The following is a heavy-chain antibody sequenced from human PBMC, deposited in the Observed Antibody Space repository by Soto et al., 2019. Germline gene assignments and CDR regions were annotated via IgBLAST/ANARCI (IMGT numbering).Heavy chain of an antibody. Sequence: QVQLQQWGAGLLKPSETLSLTCAVYGGSFSSFYWTWIRQAPGKGLEWVGEVDYLGRTKYNPSLNXRXTXSXXTSRNLFSLKLTSVTAAYTAVYDCAGPIDCSGTICSLWGDIGGQGNMVTVPP. D-gene: IGHD2-2*01. V-gene: IGHV4-34*01. CDR1: GGSFSSFY. CDR3: AGPIDCSGTICSLWGDI. CDR2: VDYLGRT. J-gene: IGHJ4*02.